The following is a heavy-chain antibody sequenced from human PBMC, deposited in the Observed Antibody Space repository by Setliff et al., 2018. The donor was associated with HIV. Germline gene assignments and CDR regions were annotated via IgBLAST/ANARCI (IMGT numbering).Heavy chain of an antibody. D-gene: IGHD1-26*01. CDR3: ARGVWELPPYYMDV. CDR1: GYTFTGYY. V-gene: IGHV1-2*02. J-gene: IGHJ6*03. Sequence: ASVKVSCKASGYTFTGYYVHWVRQAPGQGLEWMGWINPNSGGTNYAQTFQGRVTMTRDTSISTAHMELSRLTSDDTAVYYCARGVWELPPYYMDVWGKGTTVTVSS. CDR2: INPNSGGT.